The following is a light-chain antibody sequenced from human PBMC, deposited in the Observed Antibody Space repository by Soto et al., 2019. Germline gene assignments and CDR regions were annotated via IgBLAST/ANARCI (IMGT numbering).Light chain of an antibody. CDR3: QQRSHWPP. J-gene: IGKJ4*02. Sequence: EIVLTQSPATLSLSPGERATLSCRASQSVSSYLAWYQQKPGQAPRLLIYDASNRATGIPARFSGSGSGTDFTLTIRSLEPEDFAVYYCQQRSHWPPFGGGTKVEIK. CDR2: DAS. V-gene: IGKV3-11*01. CDR1: QSVSSY.